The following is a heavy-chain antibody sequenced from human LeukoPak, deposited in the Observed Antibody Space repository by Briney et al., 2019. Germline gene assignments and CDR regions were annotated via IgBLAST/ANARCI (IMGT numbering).Heavy chain of an antibody. Sequence: GASVKVSCKTSGYTFTGYYMHWVRQAPGQGLEWMGWINPNSGGTNYAQRFQGRVIMTRDTSISTAYMELSRLRSDDTAVYYCASNIGGVVVAATFMDVWGKGTTVTVSS. CDR3: ASNIGGVVVAATFMDV. CDR1: GYTFTGYY. J-gene: IGHJ6*03. CDR2: INPNSGGT. D-gene: IGHD2-15*01. V-gene: IGHV1-2*02.